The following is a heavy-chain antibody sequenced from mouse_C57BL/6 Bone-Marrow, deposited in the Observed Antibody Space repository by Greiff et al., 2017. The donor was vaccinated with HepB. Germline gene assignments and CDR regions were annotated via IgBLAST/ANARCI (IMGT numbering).Heavy chain of an antibody. V-gene: IGHV1-9*01. Sequence: VQLQQPGAELVKPGASVKLSCKASGYTFTSYWMHWVKQRPGNGLEWIGEILPGSGSTNYNEKFKGKATFTADTSSNTAYMQLSSLTTEDSAIYYCASHLITTVVAPYYFDYWGQGTTLTVSS. J-gene: IGHJ2*01. D-gene: IGHD1-1*01. CDR2: ILPGSGST. CDR3: ASHLITTVVAPYYFDY. CDR1: GYTFTSYW.